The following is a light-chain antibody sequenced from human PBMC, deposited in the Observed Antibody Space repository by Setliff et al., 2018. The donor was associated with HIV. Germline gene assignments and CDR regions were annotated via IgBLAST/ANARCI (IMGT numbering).Light chain of an antibody. CDR3: GSCTSTSPCA. V-gene: IGLV2-14*01. J-gene: IGLJ1*01. CDR1: SRALGAFHF. Sequence: SVLAHPASVSGSPGQSVSISCTATSRALGAFHFVSWYQQHPGEAPRLIIYEVNNRPSGVSPRFSGSKSGNTASLTISGLQDDDEADYYCGSCTSTSPCAFGTGTNVTVL. CDR2: EVN.